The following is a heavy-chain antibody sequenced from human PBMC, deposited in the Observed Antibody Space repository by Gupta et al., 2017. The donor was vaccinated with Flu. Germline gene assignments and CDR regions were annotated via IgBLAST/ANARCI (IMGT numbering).Heavy chain of an antibody. CDR1: GGSISSGSYY. CDR3: ARGPRWELLPLSY. D-gene: IGHD1-26*01. J-gene: IGHJ4*02. Sequence: QVQLQESGPGLVKPSQTLSLTCTVSGGSISSGSYYWSWIRQPAGKGLEWIGRIYTSGSTNYNPSLKSRVTISVDTSKNQFSLKLSSVTAADTAVYYCARGPRWELLPLSYWGQGTLVTVSS. CDR2: IYTSGST. V-gene: IGHV4-61*02.